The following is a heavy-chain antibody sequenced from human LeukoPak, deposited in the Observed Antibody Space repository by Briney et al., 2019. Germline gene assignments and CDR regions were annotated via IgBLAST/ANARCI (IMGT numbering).Heavy chain of an antibody. CDR3: ASISEAYCGGDCYPTWPGHFDY. Sequence: PSETLSLTCTVSGGSISSYYWSWIRQPPGKGLEWIGYIYYSGSTNYNPSLKSRVTISVDTSKNQFSLKLSSVTAADTAVYYCASISEAYCGGDCYPTWPGHFDYWGQGTLVTVSS. V-gene: IGHV4-59*01. D-gene: IGHD2-21*02. J-gene: IGHJ4*02. CDR1: GGSISSYY. CDR2: IYYSGST.